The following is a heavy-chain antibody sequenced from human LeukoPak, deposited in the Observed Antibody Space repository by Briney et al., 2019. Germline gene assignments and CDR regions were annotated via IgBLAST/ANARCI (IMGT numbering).Heavy chain of an antibody. Sequence: SVKVSCKASRGTFSSYAISWVRQAPGQGLEWMGGIIPIFGTANYAQKFQGRVTITADESTSTAYMELSSLRSEDTAVHYCARVVPAAIDYYYGMDVWGQGTTVTVSS. J-gene: IGHJ6*02. D-gene: IGHD2-2*01. V-gene: IGHV1-69*13. CDR1: RGTFSSYA. CDR3: ARVVPAAIDYYYGMDV. CDR2: IIPIFGTA.